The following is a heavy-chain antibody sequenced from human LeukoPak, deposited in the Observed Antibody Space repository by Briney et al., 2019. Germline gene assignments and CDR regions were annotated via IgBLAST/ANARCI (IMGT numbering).Heavy chain of an antibody. CDR2: INHSGST. V-gene: IGHV4-34*01. J-gene: IGHJ5*02. CDR1: GGSFSGYY. Sequence: SETLSLTCAVYGGSFSGYYWSWIRQPPGKGLEWIGEINHSGSTNYNPSLKSRVTISVGTSKNQFSLKLSSVTAADTAVYYCARGRYDFWSGYLRGEYNWFDPWGQGTLVTVSS. CDR3: ARGRYDFWSGYLRGEYNWFDP. D-gene: IGHD3-3*01.